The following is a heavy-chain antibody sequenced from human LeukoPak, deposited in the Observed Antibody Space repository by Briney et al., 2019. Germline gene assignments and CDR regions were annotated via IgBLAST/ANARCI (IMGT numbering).Heavy chain of an antibody. CDR1: XYSISSGYY. Sequence: VSXYSISSGYYWGWVRXPPGKGXXXXGSIYHSGVTYYNPSLKSRVTISIDTSKNQFSLKLSSLTAADTAVYYCAREPYSRGWNWFDPWGQGTLVTVSS. D-gene: IGHD6-19*01. CDR2: IYHSGVT. J-gene: IGHJ5*02. CDR3: AREPYSRGWNWFDP. V-gene: IGHV4-38-2*02.